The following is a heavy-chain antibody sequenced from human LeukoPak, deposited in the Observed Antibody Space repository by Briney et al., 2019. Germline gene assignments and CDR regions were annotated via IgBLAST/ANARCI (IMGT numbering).Heavy chain of an antibody. CDR2: IGGSGGST. CDR3: AKDGRQDIMGNLDY. J-gene: IGHJ4*02. CDR1: GFTFSSYA. V-gene: IGHV3-23*01. Sequence: PGGSLRLSCAASGFTFSSYAMSWVRQAPGKGLEWVSAIGGSGGSTYYADSVKDRFTISRDNSKNTLYLQMNSLRAEDTAVYYCAKDGRQDIMGNLDYWGQGTLVTVSS. D-gene: IGHD3-16*01.